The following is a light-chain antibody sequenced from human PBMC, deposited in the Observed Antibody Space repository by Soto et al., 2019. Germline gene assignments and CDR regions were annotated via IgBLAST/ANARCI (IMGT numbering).Light chain of an antibody. CDR2: AAS. J-gene: IGKJ1*01. CDR1: QDINDY. V-gene: IGKV1-17*03. Sequence: DIQMIQSPSAMSASVGDTVTITCRASQDINDYLAWFQQRPGQVPKRLIYAASNLQIGVPSRFSASGSGTEFTLTISSLQPDDSATYYCQQYESYSWTFGQGTKVDIK. CDR3: QQYESYSWT.